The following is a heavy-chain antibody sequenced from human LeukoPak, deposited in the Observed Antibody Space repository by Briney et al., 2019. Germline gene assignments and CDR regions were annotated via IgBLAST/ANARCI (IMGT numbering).Heavy chain of an antibody. J-gene: IGHJ4*02. V-gene: IGHV4-59*08. CDR1: GDSISSYY. CDR3: ARLSVAGTFFDY. Sequence: PSETLSLTCSVSGDSISSYYWSWIRQPPGKGLEWIGYIYYSGSTNYNPSLKSRVTISVDTSKNQFSLKLSSVTAADTAVYYCARLSVAGTFFDYWGQGTLVTVSS. D-gene: IGHD6-19*01. CDR2: IYYSGST.